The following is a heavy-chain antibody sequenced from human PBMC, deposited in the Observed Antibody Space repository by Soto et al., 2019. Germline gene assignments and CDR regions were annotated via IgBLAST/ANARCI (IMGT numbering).Heavy chain of an antibody. CDR3: ARVSGWYYFDY. D-gene: IGHD6-19*01. J-gene: IGHJ4*02. V-gene: IGHV1-3*01. CDR2: INAGNGNT. Sequence: GASVKVSCKASGYTFTSYAMHWVRQAPGQRLDWMGWINAGNGNTKYSQKFQGRVTITRDTSASTAYMELSSLRSEDTAVYYCARVSGWYYFDYWGQGTLVTVSS. CDR1: GYTFTSYA.